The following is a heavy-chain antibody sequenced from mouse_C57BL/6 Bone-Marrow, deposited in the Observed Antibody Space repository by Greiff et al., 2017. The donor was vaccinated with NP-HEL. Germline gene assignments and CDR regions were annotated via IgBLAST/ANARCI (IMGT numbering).Heavy chain of an antibody. J-gene: IGHJ4*01. CDR1: GYTFTSYW. V-gene: IGHV1-52*01. Sequence: QVQLQQPGAELVRPGSSVKLSCKASGYTFTSYWMHWVKQRPIQGLEWIGNIDPSDSETHYNQKFKDKATLTVDKSSSTAYMQLSSLTSEDSAVYYCARCERNGGSSYWGQGTSVTVSS. CDR3: ARCERNGGSSY. D-gene: IGHD1-1*01. CDR2: IDPSDSET.